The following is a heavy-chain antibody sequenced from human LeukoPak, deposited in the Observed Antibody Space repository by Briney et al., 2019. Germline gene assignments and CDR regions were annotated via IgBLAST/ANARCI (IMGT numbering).Heavy chain of an antibody. CDR3: AKNFWSGYRTYNWFDP. J-gene: IGHJ5*02. CDR2: IYPGDSDT. D-gene: IGHD3-3*01. V-gene: IGHV5-51*01. Sequence: GESLKISCKGFGYSFTSYWIGWVRQMPGKGLEWMGIIYPGDSDTRYSPSFQGQVTISADKSISTAYLQWSSLKASDTAMYYCAKNFWSGYRTYNWFDPWGQGTLVTVSS. CDR1: GYSFTSYW.